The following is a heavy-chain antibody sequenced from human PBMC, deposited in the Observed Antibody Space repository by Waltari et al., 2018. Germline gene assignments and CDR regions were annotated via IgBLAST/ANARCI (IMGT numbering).Heavy chain of an antibody. CDR2: IYYSGST. CDR1: GGSIRRSSYY. J-gene: IGHJ4*02. Sequence: QVQLQESGPGLVKPSQTLSLTCTVSGGSIRRSSYYWGWIRQPPGKGLEWIGSIYYSGSTYYNPSLKSRVTISVDTSKNQFSLKLSSVTAADTAVYYCARATKYGDYVGYWGQGTLVTVSS. V-gene: IGHV4-39*07. D-gene: IGHD4-17*01. CDR3: ARATKYGDYVGY.